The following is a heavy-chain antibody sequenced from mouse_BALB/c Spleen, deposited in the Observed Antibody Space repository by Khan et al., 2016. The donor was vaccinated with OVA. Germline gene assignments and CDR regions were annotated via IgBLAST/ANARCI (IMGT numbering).Heavy chain of an antibody. Sequence: QVRLQQSGAELVRPGASVKLSCKTSGYIFTSYWIHWVKQRSGQGLEWIARIYPGTDNTYYNEKLKDKTTLTADKSSSTAYMQLSSLKSEDLAVYFCAREDALYYIDYWGQGTTLTVSS. CDR3: AREDALYYIDY. CDR1: GYIFTSYW. V-gene: IGHV1S132*01. J-gene: IGHJ2*01. CDR2: IYPGTDNT.